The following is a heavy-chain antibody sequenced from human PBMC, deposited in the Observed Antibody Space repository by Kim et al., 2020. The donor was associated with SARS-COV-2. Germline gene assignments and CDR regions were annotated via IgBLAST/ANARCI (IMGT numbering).Heavy chain of an antibody. CDR1: GFTFSSYP. CDR2: ISTSGGTT. J-gene: IGHJ4*02. V-gene: IGHV3-23*01. Sequence: GGSLRLSCAASGFTFSSYPMSWVRQAPGKGLEWVSVISTSGGTTYYADSVKGRFTISRANSKNTLYLQLNSLRAEDTAVYYCAELIAPHTRVFDYWGQGTLVTVSS. D-gene: IGHD6-13*01. CDR3: AELIAPHTRVFDY.